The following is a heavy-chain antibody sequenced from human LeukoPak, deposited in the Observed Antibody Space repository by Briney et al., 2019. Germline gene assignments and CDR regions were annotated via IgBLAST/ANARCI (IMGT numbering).Heavy chain of an antibody. V-gene: IGHV3-7*04. CDR3: ARGYSYGIF. CDR2: IKQDGSEK. D-gene: IGHD5-18*01. J-gene: IGHJ4*02. Sequence: GGSLRLSCAASGFTFSGYWMTWVRQAPGKGLEWVANIKQDGSEKYYVDSVKGRFTISRDNAKNSLYLQMNSLRAEDTAVYYCARGYSYGIFWGQGTLVTVSS. CDR1: GFTFSGYW.